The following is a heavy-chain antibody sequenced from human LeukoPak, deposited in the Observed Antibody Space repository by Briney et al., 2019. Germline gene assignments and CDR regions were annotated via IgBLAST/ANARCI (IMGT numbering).Heavy chain of an antibody. CDR2: IFYGERN. CDR1: GGSISNADYY. D-gene: IGHD6-13*01. V-gene: IGHV4-39*01. CDR3: ARQLPTAAADTRGYFEY. J-gene: IGHJ4*01. Sequence: PSETLSLTCSVSGGSISNADYYWGWIRQAPGKGLEWIGSIFYGERNHYNPSLKSRATMSVDTSKNQFSLKLTSVTAADAAMYNWARQLPTAAADTRGYFEYWGQGAVVTVSS.